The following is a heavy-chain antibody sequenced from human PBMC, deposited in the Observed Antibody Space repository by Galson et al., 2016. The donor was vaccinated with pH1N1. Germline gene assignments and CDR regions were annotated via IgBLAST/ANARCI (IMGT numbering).Heavy chain of an antibody. J-gene: IGHJ5*02. CDR1: GFTFSSYA. V-gene: IGHV3-23*01. Sequence: SLRLSCAASGFTFSSYAMSWVRQTPGKGLEWVSGISGSGGNTYYADSVKGRFTVSRDNSKNTLYLHMNSLRAEDTALYYCAKYPQITVYCAGGSCYGFDPWGQGTLVTVSS. D-gene: IGHD2-15*01. CDR3: AKYPQITVYCAGGSCYGFDP. CDR2: ISGSGGNT.